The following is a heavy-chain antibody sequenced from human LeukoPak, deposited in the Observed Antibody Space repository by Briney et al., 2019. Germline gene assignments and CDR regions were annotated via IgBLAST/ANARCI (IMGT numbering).Heavy chain of an antibody. J-gene: IGHJ4*02. CDR2: IYTGGTP. D-gene: IGHD6-13*01. CDR1: GFTFSSYA. CDR3: ARGAATGPTLGLDY. V-gene: IGHV3-53*01. Sequence: GGSLRLSCAAPGFTFSSYAMSWVRQAPGKGLEWVSVIYTGGTPYYADSVKGRFTISRDISKNTVYLQMNSLRVEDTAVYFCARGAATGPTLGLDYWGQGTLVTVSS.